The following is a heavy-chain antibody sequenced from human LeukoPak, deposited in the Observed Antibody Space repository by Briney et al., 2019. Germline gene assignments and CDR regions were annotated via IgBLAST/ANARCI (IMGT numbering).Heavy chain of an antibody. CDR2: ISAYNGNT. D-gene: IGHD2-15*01. J-gene: IGHJ4*02. Sequence: ASVKVSCKASGYTFTSYGISWVRQAPGQGLEWMGWISAYNGNTNYAQKLQGRVTMTTDTSTSTAYMELRSLRSDDTAVYYCARVSQGQKMVVAGPYDYWGQGTLVTVPS. V-gene: IGHV1-18*01. CDR1: GYTFTSYG. CDR3: ARVSQGQKMVVAGPYDY.